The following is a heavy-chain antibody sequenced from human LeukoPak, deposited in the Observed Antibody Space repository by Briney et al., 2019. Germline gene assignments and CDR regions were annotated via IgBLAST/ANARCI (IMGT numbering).Heavy chain of an antibody. Sequence: ASVKVSCKVSGYTLTELSMHWVRQAPGKGLEWMGGFDPEDGETIYAQKFQGRVTMTEDTSTDTAYMELSSLRSEDTAVYCCAVWCSSTSCYTTYWGQGTLVTVSS. D-gene: IGHD2-2*02. CDR1: GYTLTELS. CDR2: FDPEDGET. CDR3: AVWCSSTSCYTTY. V-gene: IGHV1-24*01. J-gene: IGHJ4*02.